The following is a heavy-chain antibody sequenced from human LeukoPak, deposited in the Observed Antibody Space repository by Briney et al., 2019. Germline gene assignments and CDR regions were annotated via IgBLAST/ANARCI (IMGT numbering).Heavy chain of an antibody. Sequence: GTSLRLSCAASGFTFSSYAMHWVRQAPGRGLEWVAAISYDGSDKYYADSVKGRFTISRDNSKNTLYLQMNSLRAEDTAVYYCASGAGMYDSSGYDYWGQGTLVTVSS. CDR3: ASGAGMYDSSGYDY. CDR1: GFTFSSYA. D-gene: IGHD3-22*01. CDR2: ISYDGSDK. J-gene: IGHJ4*02. V-gene: IGHV3-30*04.